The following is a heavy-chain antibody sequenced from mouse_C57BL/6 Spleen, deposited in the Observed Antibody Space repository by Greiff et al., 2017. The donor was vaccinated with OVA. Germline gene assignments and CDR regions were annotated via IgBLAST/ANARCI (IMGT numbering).Heavy chain of an antibody. J-gene: IGHJ2*01. CDR2: ISYDGSN. CDR1: GYSITSGYY. V-gene: IGHV3-6*01. Sequence: DVKLQESGPGLVKPSQSLSLTCSVTGYSITSGYYWNWIRQFPGNKLEWMGYISYDGSNNYNPSLKNRISITRDTSKNEFFLKLNSVTTEDTATYYCARGGSLFDYWGQGTTLTVSS. CDR3: ARGGSLFDY.